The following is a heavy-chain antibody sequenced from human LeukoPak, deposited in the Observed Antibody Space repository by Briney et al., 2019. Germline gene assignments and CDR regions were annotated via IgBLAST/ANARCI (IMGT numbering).Heavy chain of an antibody. V-gene: IGHV4-39*07. CDR2: IYYSGST. CDR1: GGSISSSSYY. Sequence: SETLSLTCTVSGGSISSSSYYWGWIRQPPGKGLEWIGSIYYSGSTYYNPSLKIRVTISVDTSKNQFSLKLSSVTAADTAVYYCARDGPIVGATYPFDYWGQGTLVTVSS. CDR3: ARDGPIVGATYPFDY. J-gene: IGHJ4*02. D-gene: IGHD1-26*01.